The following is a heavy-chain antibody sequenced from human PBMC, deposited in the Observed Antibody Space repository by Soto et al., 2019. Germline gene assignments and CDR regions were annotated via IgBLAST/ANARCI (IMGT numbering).Heavy chain of an antibody. CDR1: GFTFSSYG. J-gene: IGHJ3*02. V-gene: IGHV3-33*01. Sequence: QVQLVESGGGVVQPGRSLRLSCAASGFTFSSYGMHWVRQAPGKGLEWVAVIWYDGSNKYYADSVKGRFTISRDNSKNTLYLQMISLRAEDTAVYYCAIDTPRITIFGVAPDAFDIWGQGTMVTVSS. D-gene: IGHD3-3*01. CDR2: IWYDGSNK. CDR3: AIDTPRITIFGVAPDAFDI.